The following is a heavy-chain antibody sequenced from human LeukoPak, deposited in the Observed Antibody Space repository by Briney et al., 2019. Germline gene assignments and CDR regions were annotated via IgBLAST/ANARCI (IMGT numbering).Heavy chain of an antibody. V-gene: IGHV3-30*03. CDR2: APHDRSSP. Sequence: GGSLRLSCAVSGFRFNSHHMHWVRQAPNKGLEWVAVAPHDRSSPSHAASVNGRFTISRDNSKDTLFLHMGSLRVDDTAIYYCARQSLGASGLDHWGQGVLVTVSS. CDR3: ARQSLGASGLDH. D-gene: IGHD1-26*01. J-gene: IGHJ4*02. CDR1: GFRFNSHH.